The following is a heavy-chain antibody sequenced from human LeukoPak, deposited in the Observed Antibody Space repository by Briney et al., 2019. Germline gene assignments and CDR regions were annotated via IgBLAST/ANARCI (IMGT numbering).Heavy chain of an antibody. Sequence: PGGSLRLSCAASGFTVSSNYLSWVRQAPGKGLEWVSVICSGGSTYYADSVKGRFTISRDNSKNTLYLQMNSLRDEDTAVYYCAMVRGVTQSRYFDYWGQGTLVTVSS. J-gene: IGHJ4*02. CDR2: ICSGGST. D-gene: IGHD3-10*01. CDR1: GFTVSSNY. CDR3: AMVRGVTQSRYFDY. V-gene: IGHV3-53*01.